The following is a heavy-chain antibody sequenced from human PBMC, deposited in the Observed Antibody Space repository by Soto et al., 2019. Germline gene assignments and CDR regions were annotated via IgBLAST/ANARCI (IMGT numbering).Heavy chain of an antibody. D-gene: IGHD3-22*01. CDR3: AKDMFSGYPQPLHFDY. V-gene: IGHV3-23*01. J-gene: IGHJ4*02. CDR2: ISGSGGST. Sequence: EVQLLESGGGLVQPGGSLRLSCAASGFTFSSYAMSWVRQAPGKGLEWVSAISGSGGSTYYADSVKGRFTISRDNSKNTLYLQMNSLRAEDTAVYYCAKDMFSGYPQPLHFDYCGQGTLVTVSS. CDR1: GFTFSSYA.